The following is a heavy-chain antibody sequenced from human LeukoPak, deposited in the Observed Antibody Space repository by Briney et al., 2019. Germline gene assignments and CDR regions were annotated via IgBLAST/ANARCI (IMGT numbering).Heavy chain of an antibody. CDR2: IKSKANCETR. Sequence: PGGSLRLSCEASVFTLSNAWMNWVRQAPSKGLEWVGLIKSKANCETRDYAAPVKGRFTISRDNSKNTLYLQMNSLRAEDTAVYFCAKGSKAVLFTRDHYMDVWGKGITVTISS. CDR3: AKGSKAVLFTRDHYMDV. CDR1: VFTLSNAW. D-gene: IGHD6-19*01. V-gene: IGHV3-15*01. J-gene: IGHJ6*03.